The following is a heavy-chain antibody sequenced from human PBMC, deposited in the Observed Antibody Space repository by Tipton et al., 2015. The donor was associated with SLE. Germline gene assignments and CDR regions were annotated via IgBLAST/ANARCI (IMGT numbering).Heavy chain of an antibody. V-gene: IGHV4-38-2*01. Sequence: GLVKPSETLSLTCAVSGYSISSGYYWGWIRQPPGKGLEWIGSIYHSGSTYYNPSLKSRVTISVDTPKNQFSLKLSSVTAADTAVYYCARGDGYSSSWPYYFDYWGQGTLVTVSS. CDR2: IYHSGST. CDR3: ARGDGYSSSWPYYFDY. J-gene: IGHJ4*02. CDR1: GYSISSGYY. D-gene: IGHD6-13*01.